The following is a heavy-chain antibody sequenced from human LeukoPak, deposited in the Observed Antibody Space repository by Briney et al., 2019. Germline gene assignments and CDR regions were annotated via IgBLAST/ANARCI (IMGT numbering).Heavy chain of an antibody. J-gene: IGHJ4*02. Sequence: GGSLRLSCAASGFTFSSYSMNWVRQAPGKGLEWVSYISSSSSTIYYADSVKGRFTISRDNSKNTLYLQMNSLRAEDTAVYYCARGQLPYYFDYWGQGTLVTVSS. D-gene: IGHD1-1*01. CDR3: ARGQLPYYFDY. V-gene: IGHV3-48*01. CDR2: ISSSSSTI. CDR1: GFTFSSYS.